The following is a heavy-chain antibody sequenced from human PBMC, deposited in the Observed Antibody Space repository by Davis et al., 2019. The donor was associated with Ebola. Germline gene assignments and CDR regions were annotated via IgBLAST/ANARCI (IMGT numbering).Heavy chain of an antibody. CDR1: GFTFSSYA. D-gene: IGHD6-6*01. Sequence: GESLKISCAASGFTFSSYAMSWVRQAPGKGLEWVSGIYSGGSTYCADSVKGRFTISRDNSKNKLFLQMNPLRAEDAAVYYCAGGKPIAAPLYYYYGMDVWGQGTTVTVSS. J-gene: IGHJ6*02. V-gene: IGHV3-23*03. CDR2: IYSGGST. CDR3: AGGKPIAAPLYYYYGMDV.